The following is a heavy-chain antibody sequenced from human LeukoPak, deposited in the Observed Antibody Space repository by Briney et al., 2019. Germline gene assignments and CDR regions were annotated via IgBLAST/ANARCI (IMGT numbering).Heavy chain of an antibody. CDR3: ARVVIAAAGAQEGDWFDP. Sequence: GGFLRLSCAASGFTFSSYSMNWVRQAPGKGLEWVSSISSSSSYIYYADSVKGRFTISRDNAKNSLYLQMNSLRAEDTAVYYCARVVIAAAGAQEGDWFDPWGQGTLVTVSS. J-gene: IGHJ5*02. CDR2: ISSSSSYI. V-gene: IGHV3-21*01. CDR1: GFTFSSYS. D-gene: IGHD6-13*01.